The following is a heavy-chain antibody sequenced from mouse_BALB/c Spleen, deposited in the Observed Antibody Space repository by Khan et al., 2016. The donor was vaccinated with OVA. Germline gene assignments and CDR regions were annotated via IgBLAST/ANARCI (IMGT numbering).Heavy chain of an antibody. CDR2: ISSGSSTI. CDR1: GFTFSSFG. CDR3: ARSHGAY. V-gene: IGHV5-17*02. J-gene: IGHJ3*01. Sequence: EVELVESGGGLVQPGGSRKLSCAASGFTFSSFGMHWVRQAPEKGLEWVAYISSGSSTIYYADTVKGRFTISRDDPKNNLFLQMTSLRSEDTPMYYWARSHGAYWGQGTLVTVSA.